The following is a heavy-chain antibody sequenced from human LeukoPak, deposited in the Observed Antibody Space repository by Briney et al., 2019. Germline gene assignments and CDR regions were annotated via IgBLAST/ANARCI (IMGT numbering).Heavy chain of an antibody. CDR1: GGSISSGDYY. V-gene: IGHV4-31*03. J-gene: IGHJ5*02. D-gene: IGHD2-2*01. Sequence: PSQTLSLTCTVSGGSISSGDYYWSWIRQHPEKGLEWIGYTFYSGSTYYNPSLKSRVTISVDTSKNQFSLKLSSVTAADTAVYYCARAIRGRMVVVPVDTRFDPWGQGTLVTVSS. CDR3: ARAIRGRMVVVPVDTRFDP. CDR2: TFYSGST.